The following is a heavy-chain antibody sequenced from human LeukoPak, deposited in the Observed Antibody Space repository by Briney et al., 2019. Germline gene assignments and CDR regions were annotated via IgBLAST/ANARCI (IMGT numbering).Heavy chain of an antibody. Sequence: SVKVSCKASGFTFTSSAVQWVRQARGQRLERIGWIVVGSGNTNYAQKFQERVTITRDMSTSTAYMVLSSLRSEDTAVYYCATDYIVVVPAAIHAYWGQGTLVTVSS. CDR1: GFTFTSSA. CDR2: IVVGSGNT. D-gene: IGHD2-2*02. V-gene: IGHV1-58*01. J-gene: IGHJ4*02. CDR3: ATDYIVVVPAAIHAY.